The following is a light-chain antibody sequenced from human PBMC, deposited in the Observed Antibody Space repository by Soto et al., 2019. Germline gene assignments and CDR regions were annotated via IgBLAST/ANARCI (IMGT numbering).Light chain of an antibody. V-gene: IGKV3-15*01. CDR3: KQYNSWPPWA. CDR1: QSVSSN. J-gene: IGKJ1*01. Sequence: EVVMTQSPATLSVSPGERATLSCRASQSVSSNLAWYQQKPGQAPRLLIYGASTRATGIPARFIGSGSGTDFTLTLSSLQTEDFAVYYCKQYNSWPPWAFGQGTKVEIK. CDR2: GAS.